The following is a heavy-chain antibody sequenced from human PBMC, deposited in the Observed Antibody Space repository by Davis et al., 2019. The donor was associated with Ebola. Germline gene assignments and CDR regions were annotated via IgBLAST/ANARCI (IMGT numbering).Heavy chain of an antibody. D-gene: IGHD3-3*01. V-gene: IGHV3-23*01. CDR2: ISGSGGST. Sequence: GGSLRPSCTDSVITFSSYAMTWVRQAPGKGLEWVPAISGSGGSTYYADSVKGRFTISRDNAKKTLYLQMNSLRAEDTAVYYCAKSGLSFGVVKYHYGMDVWGKGTTVTVSS. CDR1: VITFSSYA. CDR3: AKSGLSFGVVKYHYGMDV. J-gene: IGHJ6*04.